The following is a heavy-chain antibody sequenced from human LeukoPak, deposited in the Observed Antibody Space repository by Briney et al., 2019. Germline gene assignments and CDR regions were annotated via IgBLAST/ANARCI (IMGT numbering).Heavy chain of an antibody. Sequence: GGSLRLSCAASGFTFSIYWMSWVRQAPGKGLEWVANIKQDGSEKYYVDSVKGRFTISRDNAKNSLYLQMNSQRAEDTAVYYCARGLHYYDTSGFDYWGQGTLVTVSS. CDR2: IKQDGSEK. CDR3: ARGLHYYDTSGFDY. V-gene: IGHV3-7*04. CDR1: GFTFSIYW. D-gene: IGHD3-22*01. J-gene: IGHJ4*02.